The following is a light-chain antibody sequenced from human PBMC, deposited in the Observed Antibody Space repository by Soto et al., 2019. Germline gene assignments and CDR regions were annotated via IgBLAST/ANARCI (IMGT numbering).Light chain of an antibody. CDR2: DVS. V-gene: IGLV2-14*01. CDR1: GSDVGGYNY. Sequence: QSALTQPASVSGSPGQSITISCTGTGSDVGGYNYVSWYQQHPGKAPKVMIYDVSNRPSGVSNRFSGSKSGNTASLTISGLQAEEEDDYYCSSYTSASTPLVFGGGTKLTVL. CDR3: SSYTSASTPLV. J-gene: IGLJ2*01.